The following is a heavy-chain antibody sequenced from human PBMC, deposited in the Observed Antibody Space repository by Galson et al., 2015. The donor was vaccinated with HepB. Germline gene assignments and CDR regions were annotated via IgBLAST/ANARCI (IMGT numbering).Heavy chain of an antibody. J-gene: IGHJ6*02. CDR1: GYSFTSYW. D-gene: IGHD2-2*01. CDR2: IYPGDSDT. V-gene: IGHV5-51*01. CDR3: ARLGCSSTSCYEGRGYGMDV. Sequence: QSGAEVKKPGESLKISCKGSGYSFTSYWIGWVRQMPGKGLEWMGIIYPGDSDTRYSPSFQGQVTISADKSISTAYLQWSSLKASDTAMYYCARLGCSSTSCYEGRGYGMDVWGQGTTVTVSS.